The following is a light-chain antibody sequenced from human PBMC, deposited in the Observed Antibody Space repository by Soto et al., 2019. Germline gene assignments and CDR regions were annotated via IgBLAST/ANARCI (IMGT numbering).Light chain of an antibody. V-gene: IGKV3-11*01. Sequence: EIVLTQSPATLPLSPGERATLSCRASQSVSRYLAWYQQKPGQAPRLLIYDASNRATGIPARFSGSGSGTDFTLTISSLEPEDFAVYYCQQRSDWPSTFGGRTKVQIK. CDR1: QSVSRY. CDR2: DAS. J-gene: IGKJ4*01. CDR3: QQRSDWPST.